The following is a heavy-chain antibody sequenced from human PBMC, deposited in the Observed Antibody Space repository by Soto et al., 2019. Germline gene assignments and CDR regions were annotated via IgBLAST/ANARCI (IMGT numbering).Heavy chain of an antibody. CDR1: GFTFSSYS. CDR3: AKERSSSWTVAFDI. Sequence: GGSLRLSCAASGFTFSSYSMNWVRQAPGKGLEWVAFICNSRSNKYYADSVRGRFTISRDNSKNTLYLQMNSLRAEDTAVYYCAKERSSSWTVAFDIWGQGTMVTVSS. D-gene: IGHD6-13*01. CDR2: ICNSRSNK. V-gene: IGHV3-30*02. J-gene: IGHJ3*02.